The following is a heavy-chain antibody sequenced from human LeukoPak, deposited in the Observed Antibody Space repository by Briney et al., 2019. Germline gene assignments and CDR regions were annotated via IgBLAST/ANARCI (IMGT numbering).Heavy chain of an antibody. V-gene: IGHV3-15*01. CDR2: IKSKADGATT. Sequence: PGGSLRLSCAASGFTFSSYAMSWVRQAPGKGLEWVGRIKSKADGATTDYAAPVKDRFIISRDDSKNTLYLQMNSLKTEDTGVYYCTTIGYCSSSSCYMVDYWGQGTLVTVSS. D-gene: IGHD2-2*02. CDR3: TTIGYCSSSSCYMVDY. CDR1: GFTFSSYA. J-gene: IGHJ4*02.